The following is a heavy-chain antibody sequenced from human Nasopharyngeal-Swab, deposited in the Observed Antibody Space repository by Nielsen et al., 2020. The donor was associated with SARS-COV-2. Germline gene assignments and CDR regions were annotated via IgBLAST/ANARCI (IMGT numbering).Heavy chain of an antibody. CDR2: ISSSSSYI. D-gene: IGHD2-15*01. J-gene: IGHJ3*02. Sequence: GGSLRLSCAASGFTFSSYSMNWVRQAPGKGLEWVSSISSSSSYIYYADSVKGRFTISKDNAKNSLYLQMNSLRAEDTAVYYCARGANRGWSHLPNAFDIWGQGTMVTVSS. CDR3: ARGANRGWSHLPNAFDI. V-gene: IGHV3-21*01. CDR1: GFTFSSYS.